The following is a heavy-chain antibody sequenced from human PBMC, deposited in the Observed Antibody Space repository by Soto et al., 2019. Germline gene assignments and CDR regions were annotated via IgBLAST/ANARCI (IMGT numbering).Heavy chain of an antibody. CDR2: IHYSGST. CDR3: ARQETRHGDYDY. Sequence: QVQLQESGPGLVKPSETLSLTCTVSGDSISSYYWSWIRQPPGKGLEWIGYIHYSGSTNYNPYLKSRVTIAVDTSKHHFSLRLSSVTAADTAVYYCARQETRHGDYDYWGQGTLGTVSS. D-gene: IGHD4-17*01. J-gene: IGHJ4*02. V-gene: IGHV4-59*08. CDR1: GDSISSYY.